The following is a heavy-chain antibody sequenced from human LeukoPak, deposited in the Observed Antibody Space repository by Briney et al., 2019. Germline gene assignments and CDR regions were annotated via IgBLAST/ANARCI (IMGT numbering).Heavy chain of an antibody. D-gene: IGHD3-22*01. V-gene: IGHV1-18*01. CDR3: LRSDRRVVVTEFDY. Sequence: ASVNVSCMPSGYTLTSYGISWVRQAPGHGRDWIGLISAYIGNTNYAQKPQARVTMTKDTSPSTAYMELRSLRSDDPAGYHVLRSDRRVVVTEFDYWGQGTLVTVSS. CDR1: GYTLTSYG. J-gene: IGHJ4*02. CDR2: ISAYIGNT.